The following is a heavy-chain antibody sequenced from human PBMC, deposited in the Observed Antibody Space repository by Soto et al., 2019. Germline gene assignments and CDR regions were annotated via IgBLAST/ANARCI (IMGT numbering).Heavy chain of an antibody. D-gene: IGHD6-19*01. CDR3: VKVYSSGQEYFQH. CDR1: GFTFSSYA. J-gene: IGHJ1*01. CDR2: ISSNGGST. Sequence: LRLSCSASGFTFSSYAMHWVRQAPGKGLEYVSAISSNGGSTYYADSVKGRFTISRDNSKNTLYLQMSSLRAEDTAVYYCVKVYSSGQEYFQHWGQGTLVTVSS. V-gene: IGHV3-64D*06.